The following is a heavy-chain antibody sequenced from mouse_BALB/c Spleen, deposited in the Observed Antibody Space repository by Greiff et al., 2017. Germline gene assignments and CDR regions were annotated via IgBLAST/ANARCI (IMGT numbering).Heavy chain of an antibody. D-gene: IGHD3-1*01. V-gene: IGHV5-6*01. CDR3: ARHKGSGYEDYAMDY. Sequence: EVKVVESGGDLVKPGGSLKLSCAASGFTFSSSGMSWVRQTPDKKLEWVATISSGGSYTYYPDSVKGRFTISRDNAKNILYLQMSSLKSEDTAMFYCARHKGSGYEDYAMDYWGQGTSVTVSS. CDR1: GFTFSSSG. J-gene: IGHJ4*01. CDR2: ISSGGSYT.